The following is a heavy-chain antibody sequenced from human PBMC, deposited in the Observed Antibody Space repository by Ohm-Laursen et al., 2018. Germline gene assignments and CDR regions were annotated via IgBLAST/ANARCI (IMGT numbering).Heavy chain of an antibody. D-gene: IGHD3-22*01. CDR1: SGSINSHY. Sequence: SETLSLTCTVSSGSINSHYWSWIRQPPGKGLEWIGYIHHTGYTTYNPSLKSRVTISVDTSKKQFSLKLSSVTAADTAVYYCAREAEIADYYYDSSGSRWFDPWGQGTLITVSS. V-gene: IGHV4-59*11. CDR2: IHHTGYT. J-gene: IGHJ5*02. CDR3: AREAEIADYYYDSSGSRWFDP.